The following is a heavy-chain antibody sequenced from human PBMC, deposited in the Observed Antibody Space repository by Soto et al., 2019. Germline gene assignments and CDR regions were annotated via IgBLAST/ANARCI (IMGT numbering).Heavy chain of an antibody. CDR2: IYDSGST. J-gene: IGHJ4*02. D-gene: IGHD6-13*01. CDR3: ARTYISSWSSWALFDL. Sequence: QLQLQESGPGLVKPSETLSLTCSVSGGSISSSGHYWGWIRQPPGQGLEWIGSIYDSGSTYHNPSLKSRVTISVDTSKNQFSLKLKSVTAADTAVYYCARTYISSWSSWALFDLWGQGTLVTVSS. CDR1: GGSISSSGHY. V-gene: IGHV4-39*01.